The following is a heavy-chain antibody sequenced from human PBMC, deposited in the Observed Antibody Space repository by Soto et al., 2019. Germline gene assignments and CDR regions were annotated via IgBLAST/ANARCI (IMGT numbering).Heavy chain of an antibody. V-gene: IGHV3-15*01. Sequence: GGSLRLSCAASGFTFSNAWMSWVRQAPGKGLEWVGRIKSKSDGGTTDYAAPVKGRFTISRDDSKNTLYLQMNSLKTEDTAVYYCTDAGYSNYYSPGMAVWGLGTRFTVSS. D-gene: IGHD4-4*01. CDR3: TDAGYSNYYSPGMAV. J-gene: IGHJ6*02. CDR1: GFTFSNAW. CDR2: IKSKSDGGTT.